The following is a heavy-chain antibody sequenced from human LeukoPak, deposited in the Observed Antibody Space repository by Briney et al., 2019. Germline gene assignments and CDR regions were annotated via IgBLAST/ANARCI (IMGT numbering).Heavy chain of an antibody. CDR3: ARGLAPRPYYYYGMDV. CDR1: GGSISSYY. CDR2: IYYSGST. V-gene: IGHV4-59*01. J-gene: IGHJ6*02. Sequence: SETLSLTCTVSGGSISSYYWSWLRQPPGKGLEWIGYIYYSGSTNYNPSLTSRVTISVDTSKNQFSLKLSSVTAADTAVYYCARGLAPRPYYYYGMDVWGQGTTVTVSS. D-gene: IGHD6-19*01.